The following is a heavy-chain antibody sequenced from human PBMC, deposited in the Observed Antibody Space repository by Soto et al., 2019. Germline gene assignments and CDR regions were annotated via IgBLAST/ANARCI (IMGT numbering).Heavy chain of an antibody. CDR3: AKNSPFPFGVELYIYYYMDV. J-gene: IGHJ6*03. CDR1: GFTFSSYA. Sequence: GGSLRLSCAASGFTFSSYAMSWVRQAPGKGLEWVSAISGSGGSTYYADSVKGRFTISRDNSKNTLYLQMNSLRAEDTAVYYCAKNSPFPFGVELYIYYYMDVWGKGTTVTVSS. D-gene: IGHD3-3*01. V-gene: IGHV3-23*01. CDR2: ISGSGGST.